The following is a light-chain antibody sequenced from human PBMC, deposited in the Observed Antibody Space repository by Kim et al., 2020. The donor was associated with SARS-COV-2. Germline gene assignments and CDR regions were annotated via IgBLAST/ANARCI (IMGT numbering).Light chain of an antibody. J-gene: IGKJ2*01. V-gene: IGKV1-16*01. CDR1: HDITNY. CDR2: AAS. CDR3: HQYNNYPPT. Sequence: AAVGDRVTITCRSSHDITNYLAWFQQKPGEAPRSLIYAASTLRGGVSSRFSGSGSGTEFTLTISYLQPEDFATYYCHQYNNYPPTFGQGTKVDIK.